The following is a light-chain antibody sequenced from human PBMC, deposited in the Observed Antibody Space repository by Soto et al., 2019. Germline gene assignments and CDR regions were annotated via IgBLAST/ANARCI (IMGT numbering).Light chain of an antibody. J-gene: IGKJ3*01. CDR1: QSISSW. Sequence: DIQMTQSPSTLSASVGDRVTITCRASQSISSWLAWYQQKPGKAPKLLIYDASSLESRVPSRFSGSGSGTEFTLTISSLQPDDFATYYCQQYNSYSPSFGPGTQVDI. V-gene: IGKV1-5*01. CDR3: QQYNSYSPS. CDR2: DAS.